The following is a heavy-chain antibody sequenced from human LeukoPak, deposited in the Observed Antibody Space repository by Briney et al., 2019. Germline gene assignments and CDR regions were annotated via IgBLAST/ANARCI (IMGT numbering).Heavy chain of an antibody. CDR2: ISSSSSYI. D-gene: IGHD3-9*01. J-gene: IGHJ4*02. CDR1: GFTFSSYS. V-gene: IGHV3-21*01. CDR3: ARGYDILTNAFDY. Sequence: GGSLRLSCAASGFTFSSYSMNWVRQAPGKGLEWVSSISSSSSYIYYADSVKGRFTISRDNARNSLYLQMNSLRAEDTAVYYCARGYDILTNAFDYWGQGTLVTVSS.